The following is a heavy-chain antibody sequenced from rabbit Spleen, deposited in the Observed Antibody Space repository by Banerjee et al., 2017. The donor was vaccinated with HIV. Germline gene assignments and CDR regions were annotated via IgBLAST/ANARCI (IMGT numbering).Heavy chain of an antibody. CDR2: IAGSSSGFT. Sequence: QEQLVESGGDLVKPGASLTLTCIASGVSFSGDSYMCWVRQAPGKGLEWIACIAGSSSGFTYSATWAKGRFTCSKTSSTTVTLQMTSLTVADTATYFCARDTGSSFSSYGMDLWGPGTLVTVS. J-gene: IGHJ6*01. V-gene: IGHV1S45*01. CDR3: ARDTGSSFSSYGMDL. D-gene: IGHD8-1*01. CDR1: GVSFSGDSY.